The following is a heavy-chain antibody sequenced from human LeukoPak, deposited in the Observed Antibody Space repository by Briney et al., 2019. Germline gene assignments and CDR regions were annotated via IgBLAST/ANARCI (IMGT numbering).Heavy chain of an antibody. CDR1: GYSISSGYY. CDR2: IYHSGFT. Sequence: PSETLSLTCAVSGYSISSGYYWGWIRQPPGKGLEWIGTIYHSGFTYYNPSLKSRVTISVDTSKNQFSLSLSSVTAADTAVYYCARRGDGYNPDYWGQGTLVTVSS. J-gene: IGHJ4*02. D-gene: IGHD5-24*01. V-gene: IGHV4-38-2*01. CDR3: ARRGDGYNPDY.